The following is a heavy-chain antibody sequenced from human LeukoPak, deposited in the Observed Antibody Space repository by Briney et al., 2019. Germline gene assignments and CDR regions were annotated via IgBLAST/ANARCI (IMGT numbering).Heavy chain of an antibody. CDR3: ARDAGNYDSGTSRFDY. Sequence: GGSLRLSCAASGFTFSSYDMHWVRQAPGKGPEWVALIWYDGSKKYYADSVKGRFTIFRDNSKNTLFLQMNSLRAEDTALYYCARDAGNYDSGTSRFDYWGQGTLVTLSS. CDR1: GFTFSSYD. J-gene: IGHJ4*02. D-gene: IGHD3-10*01. CDR2: IWYDGSKK. V-gene: IGHV3-33*01.